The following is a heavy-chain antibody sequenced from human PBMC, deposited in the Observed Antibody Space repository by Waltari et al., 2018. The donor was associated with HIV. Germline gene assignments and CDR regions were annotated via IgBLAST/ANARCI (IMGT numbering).Heavy chain of an antibody. V-gene: IGHV3-33*01. CDR3: ARVPFASSWSADSFDV. CDR1: GFRVSDYG. Sequence: VQLEESGGGVVQPGRSRRLSCAASGFRVSDYGMHWVRQAPGKGLEWVEVIWYDGSKKEYSDSVKGRFTISKDNSKNTLFLQMKSLRVDDTAVYFCARVPFASSWSADSFDVWGPGTRITVSS. J-gene: IGHJ3*01. CDR2: IWYDGSKK. D-gene: IGHD6-13*01.